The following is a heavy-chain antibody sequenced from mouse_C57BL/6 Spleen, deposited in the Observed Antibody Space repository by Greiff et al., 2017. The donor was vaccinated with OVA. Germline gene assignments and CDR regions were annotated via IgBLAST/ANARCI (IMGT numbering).Heavy chain of an antibody. J-gene: IGHJ4*01. CDR2: INPNNGGT. CDR3: ARTPPGAMDY. CDR1: GYTFTDYY. V-gene: IGHV1-26*01. Sequence: EVQLQQSGPELVKPGASVKISCKASGYTFTDYYMNWVKQSHGQSLEWIGDINPNNGGTSYNQKFKGKATLTVDKSSSTAYMELRSLTSEDSAVYYCARTPPGAMDYWGQGTSVTVSS.